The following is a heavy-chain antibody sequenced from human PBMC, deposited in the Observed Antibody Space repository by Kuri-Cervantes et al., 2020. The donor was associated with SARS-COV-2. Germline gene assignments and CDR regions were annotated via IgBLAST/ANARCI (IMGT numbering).Heavy chain of an antibody. CDR2: IWYDGRNT. J-gene: IGHJ6*03. V-gene: IGHV3-33*08. CDR1: GFTFSDYS. CDR3: ARNHSMDV. Sequence: GGSLRLSCAVSGFTFSDYSMHWVRQAPGKGLEWVAVIWYDGRNTYYTGSVKGRFTISRDNSKNMLYLEVNSLRAEDTAVYYCARNHSMDVWGTGTAVTVSS.